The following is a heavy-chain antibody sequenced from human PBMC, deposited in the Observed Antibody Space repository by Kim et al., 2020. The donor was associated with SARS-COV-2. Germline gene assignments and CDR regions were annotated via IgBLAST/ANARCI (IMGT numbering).Heavy chain of an antibody. J-gene: IGHJ3*02. Sequence: AASGKGRFTISRDNSKNTLYLQMNSLRAEDTAVYYCAREGYSSSSDAFDIWGQGTMVTVSS. D-gene: IGHD6-6*01. V-gene: IGHV3-53*01. CDR3: AREGYSSSSDAFDI.